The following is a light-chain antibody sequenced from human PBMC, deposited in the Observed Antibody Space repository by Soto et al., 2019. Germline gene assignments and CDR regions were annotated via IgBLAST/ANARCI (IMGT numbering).Light chain of an antibody. J-gene: IGLJ3*02. Sequence: QSALTQPASVSGSPGQTITISCTGTSSDVGGYNYLSWYQQHPGKAPKVMIYEVSNRPSGVSNRFSGSKSGNTASLTISGLQAEDEGDYFCSSYTPSGTPVFGGGTKLTVL. CDR2: EVS. CDR3: SSYTPSGTPV. V-gene: IGLV2-14*01. CDR1: SSDVGGYNY.